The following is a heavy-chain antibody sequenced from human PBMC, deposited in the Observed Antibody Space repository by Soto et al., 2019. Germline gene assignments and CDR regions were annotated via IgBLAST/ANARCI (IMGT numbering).Heavy chain of an antibody. Sequence: ASVKVSCKASGYTFTSYGISWVRQAPGQVLEWMGWISAYNGNTNYAQKLQGRVTMTTDTSTSTAYMELRSLRSDDTAVYYCARKGHCSGGSCYSESYYYGMDVWGQGTTVTVSS. V-gene: IGHV1-18*01. J-gene: IGHJ6*02. CDR3: ARKGHCSGGSCYSESYYYGMDV. D-gene: IGHD2-15*01. CDR1: GYTFTSYG. CDR2: ISAYNGNT.